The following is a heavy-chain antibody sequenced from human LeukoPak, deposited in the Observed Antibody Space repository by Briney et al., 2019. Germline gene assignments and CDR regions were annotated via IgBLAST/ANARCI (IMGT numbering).Heavy chain of an antibody. CDR3: ARGYLGIRVFDY. CDR2: INPNSGGT. J-gene: IGHJ4*02. Sequence: ASVKVSCKASGYTFTGYYMHWVRQAPGQGLEWMGWINPNSGGTNYAQKFQGRVTMTRDTSNSTAYMELSRLRSDDTAVYYCARGYLGIRVFDYWGQGTLVTVSS. V-gene: IGHV1-2*02. D-gene: IGHD1-14*01. CDR1: GYTFTGYY.